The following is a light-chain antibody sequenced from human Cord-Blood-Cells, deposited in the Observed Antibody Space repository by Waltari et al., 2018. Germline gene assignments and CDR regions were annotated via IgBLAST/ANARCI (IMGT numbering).Light chain of an antibody. V-gene: IGKV2-28*01. CDR3: MQALQTPLT. CDR2: LGS. J-gene: IGKJ4*01. Sequence: DIVMTQSPLSLPVTPGEPASISCRSSQSLLQSNGYNYLDWYLQKPGQSPQPLFYLGSNRASGVPDRFSGSGSGTDFTLKISRVEAEDVGVYYCMQALQTPLTFGGGTKVEIK. CDR1: QSLLQSNGYNY.